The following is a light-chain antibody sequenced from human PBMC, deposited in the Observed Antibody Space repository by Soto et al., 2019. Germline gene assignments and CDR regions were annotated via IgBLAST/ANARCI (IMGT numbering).Light chain of an antibody. J-gene: IGLJ3*02. CDR1: SSDIGANDY. CDR3: ASYGGSRV. Sequence: QSALTQPPSASGSPGQSVAISCTGTSSDIGANDYVSWYQQHPGKAPKLIIYEVNKRPSGVPDRFSGSKSGNMASLTVSGLQPEDEADYYCASYGGSRVFGGGTKLTVL. V-gene: IGLV2-8*01. CDR2: EVN.